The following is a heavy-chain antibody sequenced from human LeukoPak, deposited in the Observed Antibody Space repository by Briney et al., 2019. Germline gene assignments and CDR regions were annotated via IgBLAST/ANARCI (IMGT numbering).Heavy chain of an antibody. D-gene: IGHD6-13*01. Sequence: GGSLRLSCAASGFTFSSYAMHWVRQAPGKGLEWVTVISYDGSNRYYADSVKGRFTISRDNSKNTLYLQMNSLRAEDTAVYYCARGHRAAAGSPADYWGQGTLVTVSS. V-gene: IGHV3-30-3*01. J-gene: IGHJ4*02. CDR2: ISYDGSNR. CDR1: GFTFSSYA. CDR3: ARGHRAAAGSPADY.